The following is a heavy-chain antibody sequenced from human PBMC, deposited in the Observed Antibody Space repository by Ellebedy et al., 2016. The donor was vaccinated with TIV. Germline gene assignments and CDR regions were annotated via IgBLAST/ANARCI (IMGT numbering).Heavy chain of an antibody. D-gene: IGHD5-18*01. Sequence: ASVKVSCXASGGTFSSYAISWVRQAPGQGLEWMGIINPSGGSTSYAQKFQGRVTMTRDTSTSTVYMELSSLRSEDTAVYYCARVLMDTAMGDYYGMDVWGQGTTVTVSS. V-gene: IGHV1-46*01. CDR1: GGTFSSYA. CDR2: INPSGGST. CDR3: ARVLMDTAMGDYYGMDV. J-gene: IGHJ6*02.